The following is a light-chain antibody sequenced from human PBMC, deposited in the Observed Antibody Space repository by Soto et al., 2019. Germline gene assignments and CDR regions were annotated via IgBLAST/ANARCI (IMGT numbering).Light chain of an antibody. V-gene: IGKV1-33*01. CDR1: QDIRFY. Sequence: DIQMTQSPSSLSASVGDRVTITCQASQDIRFYLNWYQHKPGKPPKLLIYDVSKLQTGVPSRFSGGGSGTDFTLTISSLQPEDIATYYCQEYNNVCSFGPGTKVDIK. J-gene: IGKJ3*01. CDR2: DVS. CDR3: QEYNNVCS.